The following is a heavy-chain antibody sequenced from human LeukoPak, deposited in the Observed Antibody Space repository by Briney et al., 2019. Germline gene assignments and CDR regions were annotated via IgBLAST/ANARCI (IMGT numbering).Heavy chain of an antibody. J-gene: IGHJ4*02. CDR2: TYYRSKWYD. D-gene: IGHD3-16*01. CDR3: ARESGDYVKFDY. V-gene: IGHV6-1*01. Sequence: SQTLSLTCAISGDSVSSSSAAWNWIRQSPSRGLEWLGRTYYRSKWYDDYAVSVKSRIAISPDTSKNQFSLQLNFVTPEDTAVYYCARESGDYVKFDYWGQGTLVTVSS. CDR1: GDSVSSSSAA.